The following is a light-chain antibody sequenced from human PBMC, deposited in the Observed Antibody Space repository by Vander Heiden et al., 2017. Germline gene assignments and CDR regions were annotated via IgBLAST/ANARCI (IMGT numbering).Light chain of an antibody. Sequence: DIQMTQSPSSLSASVGDRVTTTGRASQSISSYLNWYQQKPGKAPKLLIFAASSLQSGVPSRFSGSGSGTHFALTISRLQPEDFGTYYCQRSYGTQWTFGQGTKVEIK. CDR1: QSISSY. V-gene: IGKV1-39*01. CDR3: QRSYGTQWT. CDR2: AAS. J-gene: IGKJ1*01.